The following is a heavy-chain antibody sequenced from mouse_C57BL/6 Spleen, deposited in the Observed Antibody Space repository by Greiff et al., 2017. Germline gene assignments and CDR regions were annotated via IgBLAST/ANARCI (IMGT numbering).Heavy chain of an antibody. CDR2: INPSTGGT. V-gene: IGHV1-42*01. D-gene: IGHD1-1*01. CDR3: ASSVVGDWYFDV. Sequence: VQLQQSGPELVKPGASVKISCKASGYSFTGYYMNWVKQSPEKSLEWIGEINPSTGGTTYNQKFKAKATLTVDKSSSTAYMQLKSLTSEDSAVYYCASSVVGDWYFDVWGTGTTVTVSS. J-gene: IGHJ1*03. CDR1: GYSFTGYY.